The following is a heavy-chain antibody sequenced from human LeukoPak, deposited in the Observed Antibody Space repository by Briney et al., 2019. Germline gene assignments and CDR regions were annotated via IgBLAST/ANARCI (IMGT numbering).Heavy chain of an antibody. CDR3: ARGSDFGGLYFDY. D-gene: IGHD4-23*01. V-gene: IGHV4-31*03. J-gene: IGHJ4*02. Sequence: PSETLSLTCTVSSGSISSGGYYWSWIRQHPGKGLEGIGCIFYSGSTYYNPSLKSRVTISVDTSKNQFSLKLSSVTAADTAVYYCARGSDFGGLYFDYWGQGTLVTVSS. CDR2: IFYSGST. CDR1: SGSISSGGYY.